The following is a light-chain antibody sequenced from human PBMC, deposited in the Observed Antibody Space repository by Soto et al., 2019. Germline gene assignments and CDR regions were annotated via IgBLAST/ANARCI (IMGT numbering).Light chain of an antibody. CDR1: TSNIGSNA. CDR2: SNN. J-gene: IGLJ3*02. CDR3: ATWDDSLKGWV. Sequence: QSVLTQPPSASGTPGQRVTISCSGSTSNIGSNAVDWYQQLPGTAPKVLIYSNNQRPSGVPDRIFGSRSGTSASLAISGLQSEDEADYYCATWDDSLKGWVFGGGTKVT. V-gene: IGLV1-44*01.